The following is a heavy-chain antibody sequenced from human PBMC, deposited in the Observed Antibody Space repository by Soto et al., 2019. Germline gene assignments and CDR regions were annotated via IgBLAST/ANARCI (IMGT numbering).Heavy chain of an antibody. J-gene: IGHJ4*02. V-gene: IGHV3-53*01. CDR3: ARELEFDY. Sequence: ASGFTVSSYYMSWVRQAPGKGLEWVSIIYSGGATYHADSVKGRFSMSRDESKNTLYLQMNSLRAEDTAVYYCARELEFDYWGQGTLVTVSS. D-gene: IGHD3-3*01. CDR1: GFTVSSYY. CDR2: IYSGGAT.